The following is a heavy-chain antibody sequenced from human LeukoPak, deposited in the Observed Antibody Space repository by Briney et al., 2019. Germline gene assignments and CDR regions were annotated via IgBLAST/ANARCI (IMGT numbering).Heavy chain of an antibody. Sequence: SETLSLTCTVSGGSISSSSYYWGWIRQPPGKGLEWIGSIYYSGSTYYNPSLKSRVTISVDTSKNQFSLKLSSVTAADTAVYYCARAAEYYDSSGYYPGWAFDIWGQGTMVTVSS. J-gene: IGHJ3*02. CDR1: GGSISSSSYY. CDR3: ARAAEYYDSSGYYPGWAFDI. CDR2: IYYSGST. V-gene: IGHV4-39*07. D-gene: IGHD3-22*01.